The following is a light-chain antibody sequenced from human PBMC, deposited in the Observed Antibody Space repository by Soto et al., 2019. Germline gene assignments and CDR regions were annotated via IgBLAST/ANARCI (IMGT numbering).Light chain of an antibody. Sequence: EIVLRQSPATLSLSPGARATLSCRASQRVSSDSLAWYQQQPGQAPRLLIYSTSNRATGIPDRFSGSGSGTDFTLTIRRLEPEDFALYYCQQYGRSQTFGQGTKVDIK. V-gene: IGKV3-20*01. CDR1: QRVSSDS. CDR2: STS. CDR3: QQYGRSQT. J-gene: IGKJ1*01.